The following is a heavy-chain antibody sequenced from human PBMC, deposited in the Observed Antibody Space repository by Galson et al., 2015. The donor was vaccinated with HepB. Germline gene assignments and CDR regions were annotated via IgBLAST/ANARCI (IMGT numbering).Heavy chain of an antibody. D-gene: IGHD1-26*01. CDR1: GFTFDDYA. CDR2: ISWNSGSI. CDR3: AKDMTEGGVGATFSYYYGMDV. V-gene: IGHV3-9*01. Sequence: CAASGFTFDDYAMHWVRQAPGKGLEWVSGISWNSGSIGYADSVKGRFTISRDNAKNSLYLQMNSLRAEDTALYYCAKDMTEGGVGATFSYYYGMDVWGQGTTVTVSS. J-gene: IGHJ6*02.